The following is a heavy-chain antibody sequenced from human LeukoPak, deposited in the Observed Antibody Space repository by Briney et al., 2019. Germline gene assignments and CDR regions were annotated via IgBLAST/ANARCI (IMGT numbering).Heavy chain of an antibody. CDR3: ARDGYCSGGSCYSSGMDV. CDR1: GGSISSYY. CDR2: IYYSGST. V-gene: IGHV4-59*12. Sequence: PSETLSLTCTVSGGSISSYYWSRIRQPPGKGLEWIGYIYYSGSTNYNPSLKSRVTISVDKSKNQFSLKLSSVTAADTAVYYCARDGYCSGGSCYSSGMDVWGQGTTVTVSS. J-gene: IGHJ6*02. D-gene: IGHD2-15*01.